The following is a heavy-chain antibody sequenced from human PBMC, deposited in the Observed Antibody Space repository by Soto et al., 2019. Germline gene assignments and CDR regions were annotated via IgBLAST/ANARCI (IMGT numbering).Heavy chain of an antibody. CDR3: ARATYYYYGMDV. J-gene: IGHJ6*02. V-gene: IGHV3-7*03. D-gene: IGHD1-26*01. Sequence: GGSLRLSCTASGFPFNNYYMTWVRQASGKGLEGVASIKEDGNEKYYADSVKGRFTISRDNAKNSMSLQMNSLGVEDTAVYCCARATYYYYGMDVWGQGTTVTVSS. CDR1: GFPFNNYY. CDR2: IKEDGNEK.